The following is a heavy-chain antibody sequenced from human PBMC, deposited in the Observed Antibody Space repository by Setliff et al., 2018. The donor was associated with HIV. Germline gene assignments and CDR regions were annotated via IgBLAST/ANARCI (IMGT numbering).Heavy chain of an antibody. CDR1: GFTFNTYT. V-gene: IGHV3-21*01. D-gene: IGHD3-22*01. J-gene: IGHJ4*02. CDR2: ISRASTSI. CDR3: ARTYYYDSPGYSPFDY. Sequence: PGGSLRLSCAASGFTFNTYTMTWVRQAPGKGLEWVSSISRASTSIYYADSVKGRFTISRDNAKNSLYLQMNSLRAEDTAVYYCARTYYYDSPGYSPFDYWGQGTLVTVSS.